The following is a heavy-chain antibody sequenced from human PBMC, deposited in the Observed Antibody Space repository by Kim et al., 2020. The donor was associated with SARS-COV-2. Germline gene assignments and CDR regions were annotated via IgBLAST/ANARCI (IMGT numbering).Heavy chain of an antibody. D-gene: IGHD3-22*01. V-gene: IGHV3-23*01. Sequence: KGRFTISRDNSKNTLYRQMNSLRAEDTAVYYCANLQGHKMTMIVVVNQVLWWGQGTLVTVSS. J-gene: IGHJ4*02. CDR3: ANLQGHKMTMIVVVNQVLW.